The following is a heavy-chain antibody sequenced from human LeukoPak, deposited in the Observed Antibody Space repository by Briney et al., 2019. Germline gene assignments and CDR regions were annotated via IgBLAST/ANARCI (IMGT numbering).Heavy chain of an antibody. Sequence: SETLSLTCTVSGGSISSYYWSWIRQPAGKGLEWIGRIYTSGSTNYNPSLKSRVTMSVDTSKNQFSLKLSSVTAADTAVYYCARVVRNYYGSGSYLENGMDVWGQGTTVTVSS. CDR3: ARVVRNYYGSGSYLENGMDV. CDR1: GGSISSYY. CDR2: IYTSGST. V-gene: IGHV4-4*07. D-gene: IGHD3-10*01. J-gene: IGHJ6*01.